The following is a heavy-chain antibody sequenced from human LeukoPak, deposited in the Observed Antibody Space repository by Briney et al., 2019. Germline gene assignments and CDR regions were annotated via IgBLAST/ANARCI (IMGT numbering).Heavy chain of an antibody. J-gene: IGHJ3*01. V-gene: IGHV1-18*01. Sequence: ASVKVSCKASGYTFTSYGISWVRQAPGQGLEWMGWISAYNGNTNYAQKLQGRFTVTADTSTSTVYMEMRSLTYDDTAIYYCARAGYCGDGGCRGGSAFDVWGQGTMVAASS. D-gene: IGHD2-15*01. CDR1: GYTFTSYG. CDR3: ARAGYCGDGGCRGGSAFDV. CDR2: ISAYNGNT.